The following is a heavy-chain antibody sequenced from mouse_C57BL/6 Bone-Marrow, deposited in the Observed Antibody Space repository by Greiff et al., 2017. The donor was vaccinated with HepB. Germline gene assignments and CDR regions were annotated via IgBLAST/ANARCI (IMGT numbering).Heavy chain of an antibody. Sequence: VQLKQSGPELVKPGASVKISCKASGYTFTDYYMNWVKQSHGKSLEWNGDINPNNGGTSYNQKFKGKATLTVDKSSSTADMELRSLTSEDSAVYYCARLLPYYYAMDYWGQGTSVTVSS. CDR3: ARLLPYYYAMDY. J-gene: IGHJ4*01. CDR1: GYTFTDYY. V-gene: IGHV1-26*01. CDR2: INPNNGGT. D-gene: IGHD1-1*01.